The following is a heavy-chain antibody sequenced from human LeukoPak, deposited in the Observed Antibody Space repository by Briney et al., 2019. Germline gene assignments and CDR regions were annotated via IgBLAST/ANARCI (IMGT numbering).Heavy chain of an antibody. CDR1: GFTLSTYE. CDR3: ARDWLRLGY. Sequence: GGSLRLSCAAPGFTLSTYEMNWVRQGPGKGLEWITYISSSGSVIFYADSVKGRITLSRDNAKNSLHLQMNSLRAEDTAVYYCARDWLRLGYWGQGTLVTVSS. CDR2: ISSSGSVI. V-gene: IGHV3-48*03. D-gene: IGHD5-12*01. J-gene: IGHJ4*02.